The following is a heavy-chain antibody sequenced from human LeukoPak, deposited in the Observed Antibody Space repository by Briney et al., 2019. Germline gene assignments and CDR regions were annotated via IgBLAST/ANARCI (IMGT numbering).Heavy chain of an antibody. CDR1: GFXFRNCA. CDR2: ISYDGSNK. D-gene: IGHD1-1*01. Sequence: GGSLRLSCAASGFXFRNCAIHWVRQAPGKGLEWLALISYDGSNKYYADSVKDRFTISRQNFQATVDLQMNSLRPEDTAIYYCARDLALDDYFDSWGQGTLVTISS. V-gene: IGHV3-30-3*01. CDR3: ARDLALDDYFDS. J-gene: IGHJ4*02.